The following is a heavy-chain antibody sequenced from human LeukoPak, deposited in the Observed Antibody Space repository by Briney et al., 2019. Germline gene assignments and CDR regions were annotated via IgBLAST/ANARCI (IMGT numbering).Heavy chain of an antibody. D-gene: IGHD3-9*01. J-gene: IGHJ4*02. V-gene: IGHV3-11*05. CDR3: ARDYDILTGYFRGGFDY. CDR2: ITSGSSDT. CDR1: GFTFSDYY. Sequence: GGSLRLSCAASGFTFSDYYMSWIRQAPGKGLEWISYITSGSSDTNYADSVKGRFTISRDNAKKSLYLRMNSLRAEDTAVYYCARDYDILTGYFRGGFDYWGQGTLVTVSS.